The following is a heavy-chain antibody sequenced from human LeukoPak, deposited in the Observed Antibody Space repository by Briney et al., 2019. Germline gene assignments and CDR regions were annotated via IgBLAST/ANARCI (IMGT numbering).Heavy chain of an antibody. Sequence: EASVKVSCKASGYTFTGYYMHWVRQAPGQGLEWMGWINPNSGGTNYAQKFQGRVTMTRDTSISTAYMELSRLRSDDTAVYYCARDLGDTAMVTFFYFDYWGQGTLVTVSS. V-gene: IGHV1-2*02. CDR3: ARDLGDTAMVTFFYFDY. CDR1: GYTFTGYY. J-gene: IGHJ4*02. D-gene: IGHD5-18*01. CDR2: INPNSGGT.